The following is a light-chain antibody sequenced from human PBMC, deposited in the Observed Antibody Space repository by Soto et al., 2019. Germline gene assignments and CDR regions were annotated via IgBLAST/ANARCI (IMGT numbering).Light chain of an antibody. J-gene: IGKJ1*01. CDR1: QSVSSSY. V-gene: IGKV3-20*01. Sequence: EIVMTQSPATLSVSPGERATLSCRASQSVSSSYLAWYQQKPGQAPRLLIYGASSRATGIPDRFSGGGSGTDFTLTISRLEPEDFVVYYCQHYGTSPTWTFGQGTKVEIK. CDR2: GAS. CDR3: QHYGTSPTWT.